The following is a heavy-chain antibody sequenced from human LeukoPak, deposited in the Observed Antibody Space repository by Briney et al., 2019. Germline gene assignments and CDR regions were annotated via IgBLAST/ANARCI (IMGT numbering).Heavy chain of an antibody. CDR1: GGTFSSYA. CDR2: IIPIFGTA. V-gene: IGHV1-69*05. Sequence: SVKVSCKASGGTFSSYAISWVRQAPGQGLEWMGRIIPIFGTANYAQKFQGRVMITTDESTSTAYMELSSLRSEDTAVYYCARACRDGYNCPGRYYFDYWGQGTLVTVSS. J-gene: IGHJ4*02. CDR3: ARACRDGYNCPGRYYFDY. D-gene: IGHD5-24*01.